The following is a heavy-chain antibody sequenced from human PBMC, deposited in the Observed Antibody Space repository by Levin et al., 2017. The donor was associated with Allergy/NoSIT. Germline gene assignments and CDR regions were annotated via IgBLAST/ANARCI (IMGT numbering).Heavy chain of an antibody. CDR2: IYSGGST. D-gene: IGHD6-19*01. J-gene: IGHJ4*02. CDR1: GFTVSSNY. CDR3: ARGGYSSVGY. V-gene: IGHV3-53*01. Sequence: LSLTCAASGFTVSSNYMSWVRQAPGKGLERVSVIYSGGSTYYADSVKGRFTISRDNSKNTLYLQMNSLRAEDTAVYYCARGGYSSVGYWGQGTLVTVSS.